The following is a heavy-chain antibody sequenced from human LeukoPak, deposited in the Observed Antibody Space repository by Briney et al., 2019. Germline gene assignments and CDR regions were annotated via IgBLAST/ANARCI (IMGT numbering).Heavy chain of an antibody. V-gene: IGHV3-23*01. CDR1: GFTFSDYS. CDR3: AKRRSLIGTTGNYFDY. D-gene: IGHD1/OR15-1a*01. Sequence: GGSLRLSCAASGFTFSDYSMNWVRQAPGKGLEWVSAITSSGTTYYADSVKGRFTISRDNSQYTLYLQMNSLTAGDTALYYCAKRRSLIGTTGNYFDYWGLGTLVTVSS. J-gene: IGHJ4*01. CDR2: ITSSGTT.